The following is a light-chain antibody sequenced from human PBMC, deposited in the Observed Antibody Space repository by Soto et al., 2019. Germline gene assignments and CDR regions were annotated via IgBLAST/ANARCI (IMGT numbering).Light chain of an antibody. V-gene: IGKV1-17*01. Sequence: DIQMTQSPSSLSASIGDRVTITCRASQGIRYDLGWYQQKPGKAPKRLIYAASSLQSGVPSRFSGSGSGTEVTLTISSLQTEDFATYYCLQHHSDPYTFGQGNKLDIK. CDR3: LQHHSDPYT. CDR1: QGIRYD. CDR2: AAS. J-gene: IGKJ2*01.